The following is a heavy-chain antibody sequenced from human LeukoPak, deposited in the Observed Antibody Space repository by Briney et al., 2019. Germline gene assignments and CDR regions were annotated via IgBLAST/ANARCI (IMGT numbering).Heavy chain of an antibody. V-gene: IGHV4-61*02. D-gene: IGHD6-6*01. J-gene: IGHJ5*02. CDR1: GDSISHGTYY. CDR2: IFTTGVT. Sequence: PSETLSLTCSVPGDSISHGTYYWSWIRQPAVQGLEWIGRIFTTGVTNYNPSLKTRVTISVDPSLNQFSLNLTSVTAADTAVYYCAREFLASRRNWVDPWGQGTLVTVSS. CDR3: AREFLASRRNWVDP.